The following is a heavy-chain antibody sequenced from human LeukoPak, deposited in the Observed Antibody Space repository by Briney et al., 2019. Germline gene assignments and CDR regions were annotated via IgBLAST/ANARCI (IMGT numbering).Heavy chain of an antibody. J-gene: IGHJ4*02. V-gene: IGHV4-4*07. D-gene: IGHD2-15*01. CDR1: GGSISTYY. CDR2: IYTTGIT. CDR3: ARGPYEYCSGGSCYLDPLDY. Sequence: SETLSLTCTVSGGSISTYYWNWIRQPAGKGLEWIGRIYTTGITNYNPSLKSRVSVSVDTSKNQFSLKLSSVTAADTAVYYCARGPYEYCSGGSCYLDPLDYWGQGTLVTVSS.